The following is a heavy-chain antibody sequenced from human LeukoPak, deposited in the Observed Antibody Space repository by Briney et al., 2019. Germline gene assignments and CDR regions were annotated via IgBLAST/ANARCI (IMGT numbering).Heavy chain of an antibody. CDR1: GYSFTNYW. V-gene: IGHV5-51*01. D-gene: IGHD5-24*01. Sequence: GESLKISCKGSGYSFTNYWIGWVRQMPGKGLEWMGIIYPGDSDTRYSPSFQGQVTISAEKSISTAYLQWSSLKSSDTALYYCASRKKGMATAGFDYWGQGTLVTVSS. J-gene: IGHJ4*02. CDR3: ASRKKGMATAGFDY. CDR2: IYPGDSDT.